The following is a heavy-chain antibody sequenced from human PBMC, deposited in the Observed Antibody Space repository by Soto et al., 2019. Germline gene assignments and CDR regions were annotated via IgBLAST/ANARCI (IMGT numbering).Heavy chain of an antibody. CDR3: AREDGRVDGITMIVVSAAFDI. Sequence: SXKVSCQASGGTXSSYASGLVRQAPGQGLEWMGGIIPIFCTANYAQKFQGRVTITADKSTSTAYMEMSRLRSEDTAVYYCAREDGRVDGITMIVVSAAFDIWGQGTMGTVS. D-gene: IGHD3-22*01. CDR2: IIPIFCTA. V-gene: IGHV1-69*06. J-gene: IGHJ3*02. CDR1: GGTXSSYA.